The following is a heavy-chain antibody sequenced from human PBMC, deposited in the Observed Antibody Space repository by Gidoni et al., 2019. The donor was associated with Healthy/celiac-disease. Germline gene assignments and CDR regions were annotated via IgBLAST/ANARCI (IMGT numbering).Heavy chain of an antibody. Sequence: QVQLQQRGAGLLKPSETLSLTSAVYGGSFSGYYWSWIRQPPGKGLAWSGEINHSGSTNYNPPPLSRVTISSDTSKNHLSLQLRSVAAADNAVYYCATGPRYHRSSTSCYYYYGMDVWGQGTTVTVSS. CDR1: GGSFSGYY. D-gene: IGHD2-2*01. CDR3: ATGPRYHRSSTSCYYYYGMDV. CDR2: INHSGST. J-gene: IGHJ6*02. V-gene: IGHV4-34*01.